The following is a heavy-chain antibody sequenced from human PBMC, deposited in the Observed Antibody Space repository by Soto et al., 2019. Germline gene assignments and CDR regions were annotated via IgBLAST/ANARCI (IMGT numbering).Heavy chain of an antibody. Sequence: QVQLQESGPGLVKPSQTLSLTCTVSGGSVSSGGYYWSWLRQHPGKGLEWIGYITYSGSTYYNPSLKSRAIISLDTSRNHFSLELSSVTAADTAVYYCAREYYSSGSSFDYWGQGTLVTVSS. J-gene: IGHJ4*02. CDR3: AREYYSSGSSFDY. CDR2: ITYSGST. V-gene: IGHV4-31*03. CDR1: GGSVSSGGYY. D-gene: IGHD3-10*01.